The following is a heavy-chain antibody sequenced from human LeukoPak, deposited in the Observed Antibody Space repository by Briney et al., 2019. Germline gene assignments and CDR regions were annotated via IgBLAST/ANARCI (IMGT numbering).Heavy chain of an antibody. V-gene: IGHV1-2*02. Sequence: ASVKVSCKASGYTFTGYYMHWVRQAPGQGLEGMGWINPNRGGTNYAQKFQDRVNMTRDTSISTAYMEVSRLRYDDTAVYYCASSGIAVAPENDYWGQGTLVTVSS. CDR2: INPNRGGT. CDR1: GYTFTGYY. J-gene: IGHJ4*02. CDR3: ASSGIAVAPENDY. D-gene: IGHD6-19*01.